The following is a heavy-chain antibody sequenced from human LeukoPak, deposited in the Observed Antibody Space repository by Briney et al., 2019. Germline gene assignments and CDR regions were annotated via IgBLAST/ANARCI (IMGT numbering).Heavy chain of an antibody. CDR1: GFPFSIYE. D-gene: IGHD6-19*01. V-gene: IGHV3-48*03. Sequence: GGSLRLSCAVSGFPFSIYEMNWVRQAPGKGLEWVSNIGSSGTTIYYADSVKGRFSISRDNAKNSLYLQMNSLRVEDTAVYYCALLAVASDFDYWGQGALVTVSS. CDR2: IGSSGTTI. J-gene: IGHJ4*02. CDR3: ALLAVASDFDY.